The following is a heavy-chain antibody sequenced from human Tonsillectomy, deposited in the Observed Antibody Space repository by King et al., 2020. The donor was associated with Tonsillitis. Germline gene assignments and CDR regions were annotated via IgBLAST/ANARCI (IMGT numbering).Heavy chain of an antibody. CDR3: AILGILVSMGAFDI. J-gene: IGHJ3*02. D-gene: IGHD3-22*01. Sequence: VQLVESGAEVKKPGESLKISCKGSGYSFTNYWIGWVRQMPGKGLEWMGIIYPADSDTRYSPSFQGQVTISADKSIRTAYLQWSSLRASDTAIYYCAILGILVSMGAFDIWGQGTMVTVSS. CDR2: IYPADSDT. V-gene: IGHV5-51*01. CDR1: GYSFTNYW.